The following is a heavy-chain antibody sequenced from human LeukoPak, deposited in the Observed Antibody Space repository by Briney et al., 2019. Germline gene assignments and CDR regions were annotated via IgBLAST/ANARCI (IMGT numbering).Heavy chain of an antibody. V-gene: IGHV3-15*01. J-gene: IGHJ4*02. CDR2: INSKTDGGTI. CDR1: GFTFSNAW. D-gene: IGHD2-2*01. Sequence: GGSLRLSCAASGFTFSNAWMSWVRQAPGKGLEWVGRINSKTDGGTIDYAAPVKGRFTISRDDSKNTLYLQMNSLKTEDTAVYYCSTLGCSSTTCPDYWGQGTLVTVSS. CDR3: STLGCSSTTCPDY.